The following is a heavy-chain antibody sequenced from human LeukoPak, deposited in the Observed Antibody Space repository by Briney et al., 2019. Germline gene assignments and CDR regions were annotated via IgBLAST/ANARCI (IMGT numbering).Heavy chain of an antibody. D-gene: IGHD6-19*01. Sequence: PSETLSLTCTVSGGSITNYYWSWIRQPPGKGLERIGYIYYSGSTNYNPSLKSRVTISVDTSKNQFSLKLSSVTAADTAVYYCARDSGSGWYGDFDYWGQGTLVTVSS. CDR2: IYYSGST. V-gene: IGHV4-59*01. J-gene: IGHJ4*02. CDR3: ARDSGSGWYGDFDY. CDR1: GGSITNYY.